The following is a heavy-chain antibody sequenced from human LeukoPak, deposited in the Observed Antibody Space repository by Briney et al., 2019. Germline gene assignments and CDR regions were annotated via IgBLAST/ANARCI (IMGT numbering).Heavy chain of an antibody. V-gene: IGHV4-39*01. Sequence: ASETLSLTCTVSGGSISSSSYYWGWIRQPPGKGLEWIGSIYYSGSTYYNPSLKSRVTISVDTSKNQFSLKLSSVTAADTAVYYCARQTSGSYSRVAYFAYWGQGTLVTVSS. CDR2: IYYSGST. CDR1: GGSISSSSYY. D-gene: IGHD1-26*01. CDR3: ARQTSGSYSRVAYFAY. J-gene: IGHJ4*02.